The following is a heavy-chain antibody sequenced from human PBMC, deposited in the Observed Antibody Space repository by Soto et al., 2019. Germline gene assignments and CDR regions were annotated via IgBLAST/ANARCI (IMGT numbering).Heavy chain of an antibody. Sequence: GGSLRLSCAASGFTFSSYAMSWVRRAPGKGLEWVSAISGSGGSTYYADSVKGRFTISRDNSKNTLYLQMNSLRAEDTAVYYCAKDQFGHYDFWSGPNWFDPWGQGTLVTVSS. CDR1: GFTFSSYA. J-gene: IGHJ5*02. V-gene: IGHV3-23*01. CDR3: AKDQFGHYDFWSGPNWFDP. CDR2: ISGSGGST. D-gene: IGHD3-3*01.